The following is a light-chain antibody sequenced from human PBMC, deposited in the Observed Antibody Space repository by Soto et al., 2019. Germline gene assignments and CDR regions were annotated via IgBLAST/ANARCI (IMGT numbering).Light chain of an antibody. CDR2: GAS. Sequence: EIICAQSPDTLSLSPGERATLSCRASQTVSSNYLAWCQQRPGQAPRLLIYGASTRAAGIPDRFSGSGSGTDFTPTITRLQPEDFAVYYCQQYGSSGTFGQGPKLE. CDR1: QTVSSNY. CDR3: QQYGSSGT. J-gene: IGKJ1*01. V-gene: IGKV3-20*01.